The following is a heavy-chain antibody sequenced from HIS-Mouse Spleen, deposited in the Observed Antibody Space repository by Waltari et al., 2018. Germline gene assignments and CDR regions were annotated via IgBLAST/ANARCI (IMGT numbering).Heavy chain of an antibody. D-gene: IGHD6-13*01. CDR3: ASIIAAAGTGPGY. J-gene: IGHJ4*02. CDR2: LNHSGST. V-gene: IGHV4-34*01. Sequence: QVQLQQWGAGLLKPSETLSLTCAVYGGSFSGYYWSWIRQPPGKGLEWIGELNHSGSTNYSPYLKSPVTISVDTSKNQFSLKLSSVTAADTAVYYCASIIAAAGTGPGYWGQGTLVTVSS. CDR1: GGSFSGYY.